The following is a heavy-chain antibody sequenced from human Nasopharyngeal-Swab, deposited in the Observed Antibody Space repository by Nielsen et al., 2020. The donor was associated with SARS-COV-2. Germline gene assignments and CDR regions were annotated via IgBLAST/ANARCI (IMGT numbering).Heavy chain of an antibody. J-gene: IGHJ4*02. CDR3: ATRSDSWTRGDY. D-gene: IGHD6-13*01. Sequence: GESLKISCAASGFTFSSYNMNWVRQAPGKGLEWVSYITTGSSSIYYADSVKGRFTISRDNAKNSLYLQMNSLRDEDTAVYYCATRSDSWTRGDYWGQGTLVTVSS. CDR2: ITTGSSSI. CDR1: GFTFSSYN. V-gene: IGHV3-48*02.